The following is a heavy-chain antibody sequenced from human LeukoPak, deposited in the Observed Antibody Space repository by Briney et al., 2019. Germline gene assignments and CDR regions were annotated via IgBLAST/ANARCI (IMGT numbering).Heavy chain of an antibody. CDR1: GFTFSSYG. V-gene: IGHV3-30*02. D-gene: IGHD3-22*01. J-gene: IGHJ4*02. Sequence: PGGSLRLSCAASGFTFSSYGIHWVRQAPGKGLEWVAFIRYDGSNKYYADSVKGRLTISRDNFKNTLYLQMNSLRAEDTAVYWCAKDRNYYDSSGYYANIDYWGQGTLVTVSS. CDR2: IRYDGSNK. CDR3: AKDRNYYDSSGYYANIDY.